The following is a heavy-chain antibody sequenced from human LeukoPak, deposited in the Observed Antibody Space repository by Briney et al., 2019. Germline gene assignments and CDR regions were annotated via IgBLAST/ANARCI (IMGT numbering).Heavy chain of an antibody. Sequence: GESLRISCQGSAFSFTTYLISWVRQMPGKGLEWMGRIYPSDSYTNYSPSFQGRVTISADKSISTAYLQLTSLRASDTAIYYCARHFYSGYGLIDYWGQGTLVTAS. V-gene: IGHV5-10-1*01. CDR1: AFSFTTYL. D-gene: IGHD5-12*01. CDR3: ARHFYSGYGLIDY. J-gene: IGHJ4*02. CDR2: IYPSDSYT.